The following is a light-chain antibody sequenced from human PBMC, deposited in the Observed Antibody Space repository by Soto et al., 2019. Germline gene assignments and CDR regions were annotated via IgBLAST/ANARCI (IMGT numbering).Light chain of an antibody. V-gene: IGLV2-23*01. CDR3: CSYAGTPYVV. CDR2: EGS. Sequence: QSALTQTASVSGSPGQSITISCTGTSSDVGSYNLVSWYQQHPGKAPKLMIYEGSKRPSGVSNRFSGSKSGNTASLTISGLQAEDEADYYCCSYAGTPYVVFGGGTKLTVL. CDR1: SSDVGSYNL. J-gene: IGLJ2*01.